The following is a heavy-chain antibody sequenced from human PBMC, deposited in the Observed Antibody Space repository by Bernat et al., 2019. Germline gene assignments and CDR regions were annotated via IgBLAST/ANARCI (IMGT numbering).Heavy chain of an antibody. CDR3: AKGVRGYSPSHFDY. Sequence: EVQLLESGGGLVQPGGSLRLSCAASGFSFGGYAMSWVRQAPGKGVEWVSGFSGSGATPSYADSVKGRFTISRDNSNNIVNLQINSLGAEDTAVYYCAKGVRGYSPSHFDYWGQGTQVVVSA. V-gene: IGHV3-23*01. D-gene: IGHD2-15*01. CDR1: GFSFGGYA. CDR2: FSGSGATP. J-gene: IGHJ4*02.